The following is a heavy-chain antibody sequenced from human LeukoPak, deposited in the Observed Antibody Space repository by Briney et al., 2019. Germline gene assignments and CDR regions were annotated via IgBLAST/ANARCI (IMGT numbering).Heavy chain of an antibody. V-gene: IGHV4-61*01. J-gene: IGHJ4*02. Sequence: SETLSLTCTVSGGSVSSGSYYWSWIRQPPGKGLEWIGYIYYSGSTNYNPSLKGRVTISVDTSKNQFSLKLSSVTAADTAVYYCARVWFGELLYQYYFDYWGQGTLVTVSS. CDR2: IYYSGST. CDR3: ARVWFGELLYQYYFDY. D-gene: IGHD3-10*01. CDR1: GGSVSSGSYY.